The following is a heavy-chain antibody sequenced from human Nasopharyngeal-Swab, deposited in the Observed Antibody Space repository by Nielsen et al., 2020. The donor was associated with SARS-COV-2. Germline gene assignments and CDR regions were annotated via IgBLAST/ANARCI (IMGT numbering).Heavy chain of an antibody. CDR3: AADLQATMAHWYFDL. Sequence: SVKVSCKASGFTFTSSAVQWVRQARGQRLEWIGWIVVGSGYTNYAQKFQERVTITRDMSTSTAYMEVSSLRSEDTAVYFCAADLQATMAHWYFDLWGRGTLVTVSS. J-gene: IGHJ2*01. D-gene: IGHD1/OR15-1a*01. V-gene: IGHV1-58*01. CDR2: IVVGSGYT. CDR1: GFTFTSSA.